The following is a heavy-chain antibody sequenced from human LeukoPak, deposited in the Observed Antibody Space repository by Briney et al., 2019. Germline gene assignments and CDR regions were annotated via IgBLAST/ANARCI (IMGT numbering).Heavy chain of an antibody. CDR1: GYTFTSYG. J-gene: IGHJ4*02. CDR2: ISAYNGNT. Sequence: ASVKVSCKASGYTFTSYGISWVRQAPGQGLEWMGWISAYNGNTNYAQKLQGRVTMTTDTSTSTAYMELRSLRSDDKAVYYCARDYYYGSGSYHATFDYWGQGTLVTVSS. V-gene: IGHV1-18*01. D-gene: IGHD3-10*01. CDR3: ARDYYYGSGSYHATFDY.